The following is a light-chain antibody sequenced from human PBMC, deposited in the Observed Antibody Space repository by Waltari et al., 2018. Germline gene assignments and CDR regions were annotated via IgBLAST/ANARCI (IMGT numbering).Light chain of an antibody. J-gene: IGLJ1*01. CDR2: DVS. CDR3: SSYTSSRLRV. CDR1: SSYVGGYNH. Sequence: QSALTQPASVSGSPGQSTTISCTGTSSYVGGYNHVSWYQQHPGKAPKLMIYDVSNRPSGVSNRFSGSKSGNTASLTISGLQAEDEADYYCSSYTSSRLRVFGTGTKVTVL. V-gene: IGLV2-14*03.